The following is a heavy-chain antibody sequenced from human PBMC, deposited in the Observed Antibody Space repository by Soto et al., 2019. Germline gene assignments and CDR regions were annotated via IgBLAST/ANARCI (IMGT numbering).Heavy chain of an antibody. D-gene: IGHD3-10*01. CDR2: ITDTGGYT. J-gene: IGHJ4*02. V-gene: IGHV3-23*01. Sequence: GFVSLSCVSSVITFGSRAMSWVRQSPGEGLEWVSTITDTGGYTKYSDSVSGRFTMSRDNSKKTLYLQMNNLRVEDSALYYCARGSTDSYPGSRIFDFWGRGTLVTVSS. CDR1: VITFGSRA. CDR3: ARGSTDSYPGSRIFDF.